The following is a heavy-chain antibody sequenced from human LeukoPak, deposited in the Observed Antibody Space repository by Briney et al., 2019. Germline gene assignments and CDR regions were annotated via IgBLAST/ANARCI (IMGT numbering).Heavy chain of an antibody. D-gene: IGHD4-11*01. CDR3: ARADDYINAFDI. CDR2: ISAYNGNT. Sequence: ASVKVSCKASGYTFTSYGISWVRQAPGQGLEWMGWISAYNGNTNYAQKLQGRFTMTTDTSTSTAYMELRSLRSDDTAVYYCARADDYINAFDIWGQGTMVTVSS. V-gene: IGHV1-18*01. J-gene: IGHJ3*02. CDR1: GYTFTSYG.